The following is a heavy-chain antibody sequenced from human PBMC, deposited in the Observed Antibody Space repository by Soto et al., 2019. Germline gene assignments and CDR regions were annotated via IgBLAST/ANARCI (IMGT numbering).Heavy chain of an antibody. V-gene: IGHV3-21*01. CDR1: GFTFNSYT. J-gene: IGHJ4*02. Sequence: GGSLRLSCAASGFTFNSYTMNWVRQAPGKGLEWVSSISSSSSYIYYADSVKGRFTISRDNTKNSLYLQMNSLRAEDTAVYYCARADDYIWGTYRYTLDYWGQGTLVTVSS. D-gene: IGHD3-16*02. CDR3: ARADDYIWGTYRYTLDY. CDR2: ISSSSSYI.